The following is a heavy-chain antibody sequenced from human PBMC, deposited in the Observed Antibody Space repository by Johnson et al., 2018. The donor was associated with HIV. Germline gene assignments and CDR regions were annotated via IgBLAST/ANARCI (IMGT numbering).Heavy chain of an antibody. D-gene: IGHD1-14*01. CDR3: ARGVSPERQAGPDAFDI. CDR2: IRYDGSNR. Sequence: QVQLVESGGGLVQPGGSLRLSCAVSGFTFSDYWMSWVRQAPGKGLEWVAFIRYDGSNRYYTDSVKGRFTISRDNSKNTLYLQMNSLRAEDTAVYYCARGVSPERQAGPDAFDIWGQGTMVTVSS. V-gene: IGHV3-30*02. J-gene: IGHJ3*02. CDR1: GFTFSDYW.